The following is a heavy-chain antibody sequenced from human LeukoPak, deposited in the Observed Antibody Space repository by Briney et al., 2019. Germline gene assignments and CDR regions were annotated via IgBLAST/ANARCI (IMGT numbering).Heavy chain of an antibody. CDR3: ARVWYSSGWYYDY. Sequence: GGSLRLSCAASGITFSSHTMNWVRQAPGKGLEWVSSIRSGSYIYYADSVKGRFTISRDNAKNSLYLQMNSLRAEDTAVYYCARVWYSSGWYYDYWGQGTLVTVSS. D-gene: IGHD6-19*01. CDR1: GITFSSHT. CDR2: IRSGSYI. V-gene: IGHV3-21*01. J-gene: IGHJ4*02.